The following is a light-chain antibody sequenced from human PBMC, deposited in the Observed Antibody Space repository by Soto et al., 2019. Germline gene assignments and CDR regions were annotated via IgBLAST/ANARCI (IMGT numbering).Light chain of an antibody. CDR2: DAS. CDR1: QSVGSY. J-gene: IGKJ4*01. V-gene: IGKV3-11*01. Sequence: EIVLTQSPATLSSSPGERATLSCRASQSVGSYLAWYQHKPGQAPRLLIFDASNRAAGIPARYSGSGSGTDFTLTISTLEPEDFAVYYCQQRSNWPLTFGGGTKVEIK. CDR3: QQRSNWPLT.